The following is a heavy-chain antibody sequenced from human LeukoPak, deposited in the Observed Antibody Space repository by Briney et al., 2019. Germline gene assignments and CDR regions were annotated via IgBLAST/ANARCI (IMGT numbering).Heavy chain of an antibody. D-gene: IGHD3-3*01. Sequence: GGSLRLSCAASGFTFSSYWMMWVRQAPGKGLEWVATIKTDGSENCHVDSVKGRFSISRDNTKNSLFLQLNSLRVEDTAVYYCVRYEMDVWGQGTTVTVSS. CDR2: IKTDGSEN. J-gene: IGHJ6*02. V-gene: IGHV3-7*01. CDR1: GFTFSSYW. CDR3: VRYEMDV.